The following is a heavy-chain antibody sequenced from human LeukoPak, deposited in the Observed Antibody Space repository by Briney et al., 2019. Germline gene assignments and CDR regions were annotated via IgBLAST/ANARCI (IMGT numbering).Heavy chain of an antibody. V-gene: IGHV3-66*01. Sequence: GRSLRLSCAASGFTVSSNYMSWVRQAPGKGLEWVSVIYSGGSTYYADSVKGRFTISRDNSKNTLYLQMNSLRAEDMAVYYCARDRLGDYFDYWGQGTLVTVSS. D-gene: IGHD6-6*01. CDR2: IYSGGST. CDR3: ARDRLGDYFDY. J-gene: IGHJ4*02. CDR1: GFTVSSNY.